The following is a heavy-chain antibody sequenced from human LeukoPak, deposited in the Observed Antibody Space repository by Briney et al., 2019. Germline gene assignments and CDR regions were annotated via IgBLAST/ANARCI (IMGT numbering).Heavy chain of an antibody. D-gene: IGHD3-10*01. J-gene: IGHJ3*02. V-gene: IGHV4-4*07. CDR2: LHTSGST. CDR1: GGSISSYY. CDR3: AKSNGYGLIDI. Sequence: PSETLSLTCTVSGGSISSYYWSWIRQPAGEGLEWIGRLHTSGSTHYNPSLKSRVTMSVDTSKNQFSLRLNSVTAADTAVYYCAKSNGYGLIDIWGQGTMVTVSS.